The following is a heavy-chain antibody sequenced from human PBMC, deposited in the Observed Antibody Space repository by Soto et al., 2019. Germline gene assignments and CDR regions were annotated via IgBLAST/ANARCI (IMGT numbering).Heavy chain of an antibody. Sequence: DVQLVQSGEEVKKAGESLQISCKGAANSFRTYWIAWVRKTPGKGLEWMGSIYPDDSETRYSPSFEGQVTISVDKSNTPAYLQWRSLGASDSAMYFCARQHGRSIPWFDPCGQGTQVTVTS. D-gene: IGHD1-26*01. V-gene: IGHV5-51*01. CDR3: ARQHGRSIPWFDP. CDR1: ANSFRTYW. J-gene: IGHJ5*02. CDR2: IYPDDSET.